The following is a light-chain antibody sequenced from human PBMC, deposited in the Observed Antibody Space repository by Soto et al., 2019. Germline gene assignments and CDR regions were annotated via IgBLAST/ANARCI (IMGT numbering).Light chain of an antibody. V-gene: IGKV1-39*01. CDR2: AAS. CDR1: QAIRND. CDR3: QQSYSTPT. J-gene: IGKJ5*01. Sequence: IQMTQSPSTLSASVGDRVTITCRASQAIRNDLGWYQQKSGKAPKLLIYAASSLQSGVPSRFSGSGSGTDFTLTISSLQPEDFATYYCQQSYSTPTFGQGTRLEIK.